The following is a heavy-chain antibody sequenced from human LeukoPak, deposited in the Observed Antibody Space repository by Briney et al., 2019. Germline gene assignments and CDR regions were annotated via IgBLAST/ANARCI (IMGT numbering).Heavy chain of an antibody. CDR2: IYESGRT. Sequence: PSETLSLTCTVSGGSISSGYYYWGWIRQPPGKGLEWIGSIYESGRTYYNPSLRSRVTISVDTSKNQFSLELSSVTAADTAVYYCARGDSSSWSLFDYWGQGTLVTVSS. J-gene: IGHJ4*02. D-gene: IGHD6-13*01. CDR1: GGSISSGYYY. CDR3: ARGDSSSWSLFDY. V-gene: IGHV4-39*01.